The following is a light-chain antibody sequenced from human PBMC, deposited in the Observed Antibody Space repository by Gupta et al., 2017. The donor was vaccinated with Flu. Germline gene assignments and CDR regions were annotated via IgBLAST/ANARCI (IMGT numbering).Light chain of an antibody. CDR1: QSVSTY. CDR3: RQRSDLPMYT. J-gene: IGKJ2*01. V-gene: IGKV3-11*01. CDR2: DTS. Sequence: EIVLTQSPATLSLSPGERAILSCRASQSVSTYLAWYQQKPGQAPRLLMYDTSKRVAGIPARFSGSGSGTDFTLTISTLEPEDFAVYYCRQRSDLPMYTFGQGTRLEIK.